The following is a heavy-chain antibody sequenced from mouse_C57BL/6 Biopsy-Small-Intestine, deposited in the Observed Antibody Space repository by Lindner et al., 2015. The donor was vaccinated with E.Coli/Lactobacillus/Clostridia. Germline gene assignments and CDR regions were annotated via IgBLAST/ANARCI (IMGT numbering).Heavy chain of an antibody. D-gene: IGHD1-3*01. CDR3: ATIKSGYIPGRDWFDP. CDR1: GYTLTELS. V-gene: IGHV1-18*01. J-gene: IGHJ4*01. CDR2: FDPEDGET. Sequence: SVKVSCKVSGYTLTELSMHWVRQAPGKGLEWMGGFDPEDGETIYAQKFQGRVTMTEDTSTDTAYMELSSLRSEDTAVYYCATIKSGYIPGRDWFDPWGQGTLVTVSS.